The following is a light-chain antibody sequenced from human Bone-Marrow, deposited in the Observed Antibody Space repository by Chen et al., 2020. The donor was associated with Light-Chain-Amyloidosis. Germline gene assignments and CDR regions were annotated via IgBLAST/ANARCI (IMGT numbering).Light chain of an antibody. CDR3: YSTDGTGKNVV. Sequence: SHELTQPSSVAVSPGQTARITCSGDALPRKYAYWYQQKSGQAPVLVIYEDSKRPSGSPERFSGSSSGTRATLTISGAQVEDEADYYCYSTDGTGKNVVFGGGTKLTVL. V-gene: IGLV3-10*01. CDR1: ALPRKY. J-gene: IGLJ2*01. CDR2: EDS.